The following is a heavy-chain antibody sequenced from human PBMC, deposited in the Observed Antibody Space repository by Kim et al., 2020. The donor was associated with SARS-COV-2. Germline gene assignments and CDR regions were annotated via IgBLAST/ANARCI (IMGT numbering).Heavy chain of an antibody. CDR2: INHSGST. CDR3: ATSPWQQLVRYYYYYGMDV. CDR1: GGSFSGYY. D-gene: IGHD6-13*01. V-gene: IGHV4-34*01. J-gene: IGHJ6*02. Sequence: SETLSLTCAVYGGSFSGYYWSWIRQPPGKGLEWIGEINHSGSTNYNPSLKSRVTISVDTSKNQFSLKLSSVTAADTAVYYCATSPWQQLVRYYYYYGMDVWGQGTTVTVSS.